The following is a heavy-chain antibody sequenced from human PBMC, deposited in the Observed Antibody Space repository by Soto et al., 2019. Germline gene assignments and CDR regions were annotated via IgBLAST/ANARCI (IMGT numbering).Heavy chain of an antibody. CDR3: ARVVHSGDCEDF. V-gene: IGHV4-31*03. J-gene: IGHJ4*01. CDR2: IYDTGTT. D-gene: IGHD4-17*01. Sequence: QVQLLESGPRLLKPSQTLSLTCTVSGGSLNSGAYYWSWLRQNPAKGLEWIAPIYDTGTTAYTPSLRRGLSMSIDASMRLCSLPLTSVRAADTAVYYCARVVHSGDCEDFWGQGTRVTVSS. CDR1: GGSLNSGAYY.